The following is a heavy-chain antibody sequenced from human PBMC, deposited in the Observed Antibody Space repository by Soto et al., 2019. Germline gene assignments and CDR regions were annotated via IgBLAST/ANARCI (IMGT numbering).Heavy chain of an antibody. D-gene: IGHD6-19*01. V-gene: IGHV1-69*01. Sequence: QVQLVQSGAEVKKPGSSVKFSCKASGVPFSSYAISWVRQAPGQGLEWMGGIIPIFGTANYAQKFQGRVTITADESTTTAYLEVSSLTSEDTAMYYCARGSHSPGIAVAGYYYWGQGTLVTVSS. CDR1: GVPFSSYA. CDR2: IIPIFGTA. CDR3: ARGSHSPGIAVAGYYY. J-gene: IGHJ4*02.